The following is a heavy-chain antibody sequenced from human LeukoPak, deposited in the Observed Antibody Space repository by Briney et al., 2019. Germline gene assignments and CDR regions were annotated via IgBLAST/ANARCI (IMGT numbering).Heavy chain of an antibody. J-gene: IGHJ4*02. CDR1: GFTFSSYE. D-gene: IGHD1-26*01. CDR2: INQHGSET. V-gene: IGHV3-7*01. CDR3: SRGGLYRYSGTSGDY. Sequence: GGSLRLSCVASGFTFSSYEMNWVRQAPGKGLEWVANINQHGSETYYVDSVKGRFIISRDNAKNSLFLQMYSLTGEDTAVYYCSRGGLYRYSGTSGDYWGQGTLVTVSS.